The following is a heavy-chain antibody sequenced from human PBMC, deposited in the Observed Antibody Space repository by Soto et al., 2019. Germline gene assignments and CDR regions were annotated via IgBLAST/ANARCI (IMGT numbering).Heavy chain of an antibody. J-gene: IGHJ4*02. V-gene: IGHV2-5*01. CDR2: IYWNDDK. CDR3: AHMISWATVPSFDY. CDR1: GFSLSTSGVG. Sequence: QITLKESGPTLVKPTQTLTLTCTFSGFSLSTSGVGVGWIRQPPGKALEWLALIYWNDDKRYSPSLKSRLTNTKDTSKSPGVLTMTNKDPVDTATYNCAHMISWATVPSFDYWGQRTLVTVST. D-gene: IGHD4-17*01.